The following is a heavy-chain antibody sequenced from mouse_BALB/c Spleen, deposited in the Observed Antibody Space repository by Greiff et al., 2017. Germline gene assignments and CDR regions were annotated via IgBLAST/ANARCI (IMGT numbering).Heavy chain of an antibody. Sequence: QVQLKESGPGLVAPSQSLSITCTVSGFSLTSYGVHWARQPPGKGLEWLGVIWAGGSTNYNSALMSRLSISKDNSKSQVFLKMNSLQTDDTAMYYCARDPNYGSSYDYAMDYWGQGTSVTVSS. D-gene: IGHD1-1*01. CDR3: ARDPNYGSSYDYAMDY. J-gene: IGHJ4*01. CDR1: GFSLTSYG. V-gene: IGHV2-9*02. CDR2: IWAGGST.